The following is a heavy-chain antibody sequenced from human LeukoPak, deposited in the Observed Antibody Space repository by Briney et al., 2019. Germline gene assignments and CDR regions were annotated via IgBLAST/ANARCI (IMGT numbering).Heavy chain of an antibody. Sequence: SETLSLTCTVSGYSISSGYYWGWIRQPPGKGLEWIGSIYHSGSTYYNPSLKSRVTISVDTSKNQFSLKLSSVTAADTAVYYCARTHLYCSSTSCYAGGLGGYFDYWGQGTLVTVSS. V-gene: IGHV4-38-2*02. D-gene: IGHD2-2*01. CDR1: GYSISSGYY. CDR2: IYHSGST. J-gene: IGHJ4*02. CDR3: ARTHLYCSSTSCYAGGLGGYFDY.